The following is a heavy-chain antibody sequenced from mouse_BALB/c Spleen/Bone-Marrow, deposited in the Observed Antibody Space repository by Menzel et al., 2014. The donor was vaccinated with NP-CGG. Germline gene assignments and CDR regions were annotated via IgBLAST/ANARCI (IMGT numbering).Heavy chain of an antibody. CDR2: INPSNGGT. Sequence: QVQLQQPGAELVKPGASVKLSCKASGYTFTSYYMYWVKQRPGQGLEWIGEINPSNGGTNFNGKFKNKATLTVDKSSSTAYMQLSSLIFEDSAVYYCTRSNGNWFAYWGQGTLVTVSA. D-gene: IGHD2-1*01. V-gene: IGHV1S81*02. J-gene: IGHJ3*01. CDR3: TRSNGNWFAY. CDR1: GYTFTSYY.